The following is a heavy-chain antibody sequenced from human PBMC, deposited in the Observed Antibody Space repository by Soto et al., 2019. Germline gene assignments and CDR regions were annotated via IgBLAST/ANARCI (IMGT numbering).Heavy chain of an antibody. Sequence: EVQLVESGGGLVQPGGSLRLSCAASGFTVSSNYMSWVRQAPGKGLEWVSVIYSGGSTYYADSVKGRFTISRDNSKNTLYLQMNSLRAEDTAVYYCARVPYGDYGGADWYFDLWGRGTLVTVSS. CDR2: IYSGGST. V-gene: IGHV3-66*01. J-gene: IGHJ2*01. CDR3: ARVPYGDYGGADWYFDL. CDR1: GFTVSSNY. D-gene: IGHD4-17*01.